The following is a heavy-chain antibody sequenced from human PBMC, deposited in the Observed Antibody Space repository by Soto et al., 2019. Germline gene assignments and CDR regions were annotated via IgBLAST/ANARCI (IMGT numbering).Heavy chain of an antibody. J-gene: IGHJ4*02. V-gene: IGHV1-69*13. CDR2: IIPIFGTA. D-gene: IGHD5-18*01. CDR3: ASSKRDSYTFDY. Sequence: SVKVSCKASGGTFSSYAISWVRQAPGQGLEWMGGIIPIFGTANYAQKFQGRVTITADESTSTAYMELSSLRSEDTAVYYCASSKRDSYTFDYWGQGTLVTVS. CDR1: GGTFSSYA.